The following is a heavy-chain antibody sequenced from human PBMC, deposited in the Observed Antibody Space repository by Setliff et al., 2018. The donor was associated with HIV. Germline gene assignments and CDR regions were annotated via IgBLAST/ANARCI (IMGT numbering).Heavy chain of an antibody. J-gene: IGHJ3*02. V-gene: IGHV1-8*02. D-gene: IGHD3-22*01. Sequence: ASVKVSCKTSGYTFTSYDINWVRQATGQGREWMGWMNPNSGNTGYAQKFQGRVTMTRNTSISTAYMELSSLRSEDTAVYYCARVKYYDSSGYSIGAFDIWGQGTMVTVSS. CDR2: MNPNSGNT. CDR3: ARVKYYDSSGYSIGAFDI. CDR1: GYTFTSYD.